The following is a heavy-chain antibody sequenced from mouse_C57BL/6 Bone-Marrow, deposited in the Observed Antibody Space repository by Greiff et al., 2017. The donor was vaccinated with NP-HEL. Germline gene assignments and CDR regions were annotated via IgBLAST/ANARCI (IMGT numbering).Heavy chain of an antibody. J-gene: IGHJ3*01. D-gene: IGHD1-1*01. CDR1: GYTFTDYN. Sequence: VQLQQSGPELVQPGASVKIPCKASGYTFTDYNMDWVKQSHGKSLEWIGDINPNNGGTIYNQKFKGKATLTVDKSSSTAYMELRSLTSEDTAVYYGARSDYGSSYGWFAYWGQGTLVTVSA. CDR2: INPNNGGT. V-gene: IGHV1-18*01. CDR3: ARSDYGSSYGWFAY.